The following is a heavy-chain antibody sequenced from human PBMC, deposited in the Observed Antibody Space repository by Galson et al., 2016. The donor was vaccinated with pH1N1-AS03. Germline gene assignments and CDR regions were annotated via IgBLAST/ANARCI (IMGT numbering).Heavy chain of an antibody. Sequence: CAASGFSFEDYGMSWVRQAPGKGLEWVSGINWLGGSTGYADSVKGRFTISRDNAKKSLYLQMNSLRVEGTAFYYCARDFYDSSGYFKAPFDYWGQGALVTVSS. CDR3: ARDFYDSSGYFKAPFDY. D-gene: IGHD3-22*01. J-gene: IGHJ4*02. CDR1: GFSFEDYG. V-gene: IGHV3-20*04. CDR2: INWLGGST.